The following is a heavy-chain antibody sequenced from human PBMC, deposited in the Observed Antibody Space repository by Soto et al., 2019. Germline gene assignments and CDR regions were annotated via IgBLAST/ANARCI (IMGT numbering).Heavy chain of an antibody. CDR1: GYTFTNYG. CDR3: ARGGSSWSAEYYQH. Sequence: QVQLVQSGGEVKKPGASVQVSCKASGYTFTNYGINWVRQAPGQGPEWMGWISGYNGDTKYSQIFQGRVTMTTDTSTSTAYMELRSLRSDDTAVYYCARGGSSWSAEYYQHWGQGTLVIVSS. J-gene: IGHJ1*01. V-gene: IGHV1-18*04. CDR2: ISGYNGDT. D-gene: IGHD6-13*01.